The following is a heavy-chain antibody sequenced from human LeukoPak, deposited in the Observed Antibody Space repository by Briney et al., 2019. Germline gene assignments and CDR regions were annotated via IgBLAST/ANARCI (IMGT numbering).Heavy chain of an antibody. CDR3: ATQRGSYLWGTDFDY. D-gene: IGHD3-16*01. CDR1: GYTFTGYY. V-gene: IGHV1-2*02. J-gene: IGHJ4*02. Sequence: GESLKISCKGSGYTFTGYYMHWVRQAPGQGLEWMGWINPNSGDTKYAQKFQGRVTMTRDTSISTAYTELSRLRSDDTAVYYCATQRGSYLWGTDFDYWGQGTLVTVSS. CDR2: INPNSGDT.